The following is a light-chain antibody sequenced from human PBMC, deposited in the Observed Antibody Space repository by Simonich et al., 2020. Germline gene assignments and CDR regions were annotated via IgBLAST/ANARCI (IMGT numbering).Light chain of an antibody. J-gene: IGLJ3*02. CDR1: ALPKQY. CDR3: QSADSSGTYPEV. Sequence: SYELTQPPSVSVSPGQTARITCPGDALPKQYAYWYQQKPGQAPVLVIYKDSERPSGNPERFSGSSSGTTVTLTISGVQAEDEADYYCQSADSSGTYPEVFGGGTKLTVL. CDR2: KDS. V-gene: IGLV3-25*03.